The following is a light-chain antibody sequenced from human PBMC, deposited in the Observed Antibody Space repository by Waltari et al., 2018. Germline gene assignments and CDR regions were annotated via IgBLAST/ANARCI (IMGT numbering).Light chain of an antibody. CDR3: QAWDSATVM. Sequence: SYEMTQPPSVSVSPGQTASITCSGDKLGAKSVSWYQQKPGQSPVLVIYQNNKRPSGIPDRFSGSNSGNTATLTISGTQAMDEADYYCQAWDSATVMFGGGTKLTVL. CDR1: KLGAKS. V-gene: IGLV3-1*01. CDR2: QNN. J-gene: IGLJ3*02.